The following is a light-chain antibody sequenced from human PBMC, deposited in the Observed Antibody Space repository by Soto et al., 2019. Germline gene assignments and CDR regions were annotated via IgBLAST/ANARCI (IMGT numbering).Light chain of an antibody. CDR1: SSDIGSYNY. Sequence: QSVLTQPASVSGSPGQSITISCTGTSSDIGSYNYVSWYQQHPGKAPKLIIYDVSNRPSGVSDRFSGSKSGNTASLTISGLQAEDEADYYCNSYIINDTYVFGTGTKVTVL. CDR2: DVS. CDR3: NSYIINDTYV. V-gene: IGLV2-14*03. J-gene: IGLJ1*01.